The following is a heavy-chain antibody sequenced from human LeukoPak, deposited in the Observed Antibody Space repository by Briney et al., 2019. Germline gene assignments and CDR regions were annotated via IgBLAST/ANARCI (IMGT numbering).Heavy chain of an antibody. J-gene: IGHJ4*02. CDR3: ARSYYYDSSHTADY. CDR2: ISGSGDST. V-gene: IGHV3-23*01. D-gene: IGHD3-22*01. CDR1: GFSFSIYA. Sequence: PGGSLRLSCAASGFSFSIYAMSWVRQAPGKGLEWVSTISGSGDSTYYADSVKGRFTISRGNSKNTLYLQMNSLRAEDTAVYYCARSYYYDSSHTADYWGQGTLVTVSS.